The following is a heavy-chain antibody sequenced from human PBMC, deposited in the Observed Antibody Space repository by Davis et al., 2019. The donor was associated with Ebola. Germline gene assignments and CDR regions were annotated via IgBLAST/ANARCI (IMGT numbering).Heavy chain of an antibody. Sequence: GGSLRLSCKGSGYSFTSYWIGWVRQMPGKGLEWMGIIYPGDSDTRYSPSFQGQVTISADKSISTAYLQWSSLKASDTAMYYCARHQGARITIFGVAFDIWGQGTMVTVSS. V-gene: IGHV5-51*01. D-gene: IGHD3-3*01. CDR3: ARHQGARITIFGVAFDI. CDR2: IYPGDSDT. J-gene: IGHJ3*02. CDR1: GYSFTSYW.